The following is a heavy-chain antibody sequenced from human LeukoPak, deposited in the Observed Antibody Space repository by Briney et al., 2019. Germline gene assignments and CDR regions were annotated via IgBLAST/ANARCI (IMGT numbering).Heavy chain of an antibody. Sequence: GGSLRLSCAASGFTFSSYAMHWVRQAPGKGLEWVAVISYDGSNKYYADSVKGRFTISRDNSKNTLYLQMNSLRAEDTAVYYCASRSVVRNYYYYGMDVWGQGTTVTVS. D-gene: IGHD2-2*01. V-gene: IGHV3-30-3*01. J-gene: IGHJ6*02. CDR2: ISYDGSNK. CDR3: ASRSVVRNYYYYGMDV. CDR1: GFTFSSYA.